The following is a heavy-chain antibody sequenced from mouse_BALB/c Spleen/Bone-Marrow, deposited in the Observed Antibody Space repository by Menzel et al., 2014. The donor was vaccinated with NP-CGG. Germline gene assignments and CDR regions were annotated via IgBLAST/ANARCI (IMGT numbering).Heavy chain of an antibody. CDR3: ARRNSYSHAMDY. J-gene: IGHJ4*01. V-gene: IGHV1-87*01. CDR1: GYNFTRYW. D-gene: IGHD2-12*01. CDR2: IYPGDGDT. Sequence: QVQLQQSGAELARPGASLKLSCRASGYNFTRYWMHWVKQRPGQGLEWIGAIYPGDGDTKYSQKLKGKATLTADKSSSTAYMELRHLTCEDSAVYYCARRNSYSHAMDYWGQGTSVTVSS.